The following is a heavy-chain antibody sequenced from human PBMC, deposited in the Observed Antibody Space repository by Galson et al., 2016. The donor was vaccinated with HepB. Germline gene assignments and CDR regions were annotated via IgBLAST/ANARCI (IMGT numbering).Heavy chain of an antibody. Sequence: SVKVSCKASGYPFTSYDVNWVRQASGQGLEWMGWMNPNSGNTGYAQKFQGRVTMTRNTSITTAYMELSSLRFEDTAVYYCAIVEHCRGGTCAYRVDSWGQGTLLTVSS. CDR2: MNPNSGNT. V-gene: IGHV1-8*01. CDR3: AIVEHCRGGTCAYRVDS. D-gene: IGHD2-15*01. J-gene: IGHJ4*02. CDR1: GYPFTSYD.